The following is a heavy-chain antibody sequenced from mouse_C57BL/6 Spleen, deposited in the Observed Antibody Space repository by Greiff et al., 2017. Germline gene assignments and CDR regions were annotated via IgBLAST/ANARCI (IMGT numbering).Heavy chain of an antibody. J-gene: IGHJ2*01. CDR2: IHPNSGST. V-gene: IGHV1-64*01. CDR3: AGGYYGSSYYFGY. CDR1: GYTFTSYW. Sequence: VQLQQPGAELVKPGASVKLSCKASGYTFTSYWMHWVKQRPGQGLEWIGMIHPNSGSTTHNETFKSKATLTVDKSSSTASMQLSSQKSGDCAVYYCAGGYYGSSYYFGYWGQGTTLTVSS. D-gene: IGHD1-1*01.